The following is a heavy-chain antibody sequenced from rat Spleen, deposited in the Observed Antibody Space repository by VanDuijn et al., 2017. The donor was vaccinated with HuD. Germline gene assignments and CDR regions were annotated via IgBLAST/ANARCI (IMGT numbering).Heavy chain of an antibody. CDR3: ASPLGTGDY. Sequence: EVQLVESDGGLVQPGRSLKLSCAASGFTFSDYYMAWVRQAPTKGLEWVATISYDGTTTSYRDSVKGRFTVSRDNAKSTLYLQMDSLRSEDTATYYCASPLGTGDYWGQGVMVTVSS. V-gene: IGHV5-29*01. D-gene: IGHD1-5*01. CDR1: GFTFSDYY. CDR2: ISYDGTTT. J-gene: IGHJ2*01.